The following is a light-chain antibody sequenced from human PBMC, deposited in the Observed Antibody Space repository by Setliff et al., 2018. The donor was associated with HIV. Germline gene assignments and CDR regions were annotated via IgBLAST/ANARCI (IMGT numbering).Light chain of an antibody. J-gene: IGLJ1*01. Sequence: QSALTQPASVSGSPGQSITISCTGTSSDIGTYNLVSWYQQYPGKAPKVMIYEVSKRPSGVSNRFSGSKSGNTAFLTISGLQAEDEADYYCNSYTSTTFYVFGSGTKVTVL. CDR2: EVS. CDR1: SSDIGTYNL. V-gene: IGLV2-14*02. CDR3: NSYTSTTFYV.